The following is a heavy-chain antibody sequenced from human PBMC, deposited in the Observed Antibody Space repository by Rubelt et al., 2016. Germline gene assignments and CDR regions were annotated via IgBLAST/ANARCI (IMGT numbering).Heavy chain of an antibody. CDR1: GFTFSSYW. D-gene: IGHD6-19*01. J-gene: IGHJ4*02. Sequence: ESGGGLVQPGGSLRLSCAASGFTFSSYWMSWVRQAPGKGLEWVANIRQDGGEKYYVDSVKGRFTISRDNAKNSLFLQMNSLRAEDTAVYYCASLGIAVAGTFGDFDYWGQGTLVTVSS. CDR3: ASLGIAVAGTFGDFDY. V-gene: IGHV3-7*02. CDR2: IRQDGGEK.